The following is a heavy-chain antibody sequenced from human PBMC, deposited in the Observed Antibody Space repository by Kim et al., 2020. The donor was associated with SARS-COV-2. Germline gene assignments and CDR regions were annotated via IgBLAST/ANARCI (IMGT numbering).Heavy chain of an antibody. Sequence: ASVKVSCKASGYTFTSYDINWVRQATGQGLEWMGWMNPNSGNTGYAQKFQGRVTMTRNTSISTAYMELSSLRSEDTAVYYCARGGSGDTHSSGYYTNDYWGQGTLVTVSS. J-gene: IGHJ4*02. V-gene: IGHV1-8*01. CDR1: GYTFTSYD. D-gene: IGHD3-22*01. CDR2: MNPNSGNT. CDR3: ARGGSGDTHSSGYYTNDY.